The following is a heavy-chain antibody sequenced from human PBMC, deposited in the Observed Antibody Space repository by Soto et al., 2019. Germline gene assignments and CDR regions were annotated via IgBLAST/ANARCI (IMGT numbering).Heavy chain of an antibody. D-gene: IGHD5-12*01. CDR2: INDSGST. J-gene: IGHJ4*02. Sequence: QVQLQQWGVGLLKPSETLSLTCAVYGGPFSGYYWIWIRQPPGKGLEWIGEINDSGSTNYNPSLNSRVTISVETSKTQFSLKLSSVTAADTAVYYCARSRFRGGYNLWGQGNLVTVSS. CDR3: ARSRFRGGYNL. V-gene: IGHV4-34*01. CDR1: GGPFSGYY.